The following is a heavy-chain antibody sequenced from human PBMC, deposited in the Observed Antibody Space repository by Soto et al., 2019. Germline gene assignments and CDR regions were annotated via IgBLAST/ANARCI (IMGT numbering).Heavy chain of an antibody. CDR3: AKDRWNYDYCDF. V-gene: IGHV3-23*01. Sequence: GWSLRLSCADSGLTFITCAMNWVRQAPGKGLEWVSTISGSGESTYYADSVKGRFTISRDNSKSTLYLQMNSLRAEDTAVYYCAKDRWNYDYCDFWGQGTLVTVSS. CDR1: GLTFITCA. CDR2: ISGSGEST. J-gene: IGHJ4*02. D-gene: IGHD1-7*01.